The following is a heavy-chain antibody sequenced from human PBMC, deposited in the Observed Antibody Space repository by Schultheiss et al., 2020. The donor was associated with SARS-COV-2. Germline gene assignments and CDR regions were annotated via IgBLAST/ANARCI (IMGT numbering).Heavy chain of an antibody. CDR3: ARLLGSSTSPFDY. CDR1: GGSFSGYY. J-gene: IGHJ4*02. V-gene: IGHV4-34*01. CDR2: IYYSGST. Sequence: SETLSLTCAVYGGSFSGYYWSWIRQPPGKGLEWIGSIYYSGSTYYNPSLKSRVTISVDTSKNQFSLKLSSVTAADTAVYYCARLLGSSTSPFDYWGQGTLVTVSS. D-gene: IGHD2-2*01.